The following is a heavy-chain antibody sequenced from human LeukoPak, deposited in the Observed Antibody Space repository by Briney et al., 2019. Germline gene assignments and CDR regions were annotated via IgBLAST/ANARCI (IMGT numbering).Heavy chain of an antibody. CDR1: GGSISSYY. CDR3: ARGTRGGYDFWSGYSNFDY. CDR2: IYYSGST. V-gene: IGHV4-59*01. J-gene: IGHJ4*02. Sequence: PSETLSLTCTVSGGSISSYYWSRIRQPPGKGLEWIGYIYYSGSTNYNPSLKSRVTISVDTSKNQFSLKLSSVTAADTAVYYCARGTRGGYDFWSGYSNFDYWGQGTLVTVSS. D-gene: IGHD3-3*01.